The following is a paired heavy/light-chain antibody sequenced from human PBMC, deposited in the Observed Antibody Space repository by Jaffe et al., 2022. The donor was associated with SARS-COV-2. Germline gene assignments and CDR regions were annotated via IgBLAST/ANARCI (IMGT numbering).Light chain of an antibody. CDR1: SSDVGAYNY. V-gene: IGLV2-14*03. CDR3: SSYTSGSSLYV. CDR2: DVT. J-gene: IGLJ1*01. Sequence: QSALTQPASVSGSPGQSITISCTATSSDVGAYNYVSWYQHHPGKTPKLMIYDVTNRPSGVSNRFSGSKSGNTASLTISGLQAEDEADYFCSSYTSGSSLYVFGTGTKVTVL.
Heavy chain of an antibody. J-gene: IGHJ6*02. V-gene: IGHV3-48*02. D-gene: IGHD3-10*01. CDR1: GFTFNTEG. Sequence: VELVESGGRLVQPGGSLRLSCAASGFTFNTEGMNWVRQTPGKGLEWLSYISTSSTTIYYADSVTGRFTISRDNGKNSLFLQMNSLRDEDSAVYYCARDTSNRGYYAMDVWGQGTTVTVSS. CDR2: ISTSSTTI. CDR3: ARDTSNRGYYAMDV.